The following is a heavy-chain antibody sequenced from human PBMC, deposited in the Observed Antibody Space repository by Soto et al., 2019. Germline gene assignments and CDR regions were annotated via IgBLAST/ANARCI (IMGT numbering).Heavy chain of an antibody. Sequence: GESLKISCKGSGYSFTSYWIGWVRQMPGKGLEWMGIIYPGDSDTRYSPSFQGQVTISADKSISTAYLQWSSLKASDTAMYYCARQKYCSGGSCYSEPYWFDPWGQGTLVTVSS. CDR2: IYPGDSDT. J-gene: IGHJ5*02. V-gene: IGHV5-51*01. CDR3: ARQKYCSGGSCYSEPYWFDP. D-gene: IGHD2-15*01. CDR1: GYSFTSYW.